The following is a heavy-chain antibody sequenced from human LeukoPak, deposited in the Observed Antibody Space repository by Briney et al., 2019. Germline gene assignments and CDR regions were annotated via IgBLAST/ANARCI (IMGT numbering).Heavy chain of an antibody. D-gene: IGHD2-21*02. CDR1: GFTVSSNY. CDR3: AKDRRVVVTASPLDY. V-gene: IGHV3-30*02. CDR2: IRYDGSNK. Sequence: GGSLRLSCAASGFTVSSNYMSWVRQAPGKGLEWVAFIRYDGSNKYYADSVKGRFTISRDNSKNTLYLQMNSLRAEDTAVYYCAKDRRVVVTASPLDYWGQGTLVTVSS. J-gene: IGHJ4*02.